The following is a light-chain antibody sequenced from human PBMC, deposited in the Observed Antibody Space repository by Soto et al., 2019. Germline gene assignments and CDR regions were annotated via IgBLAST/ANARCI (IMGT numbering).Light chain of an antibody. J-gene: IGLJ1*01. CDR1: SSDVGAYKY. Sequence: QSALAQPASVSGSPGQSITISCTGASSDVGAYKYVSWYQQHPGKAPKVMIYEVSNRPSGVSNRFSGSKSGNTASLTISGLQAEDEADHFCSSYSSSSPVSGFGYGTKVTV. V-gene: IGLV2-14*01. CDR3: SSYSSSSPVSG. CDR2: EVS.